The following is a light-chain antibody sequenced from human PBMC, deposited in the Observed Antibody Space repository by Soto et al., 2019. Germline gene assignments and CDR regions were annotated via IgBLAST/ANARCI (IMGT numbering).Light chain of an antibody. CDR1: GSNLGRNY. J-gene: IGLJ1*01. CDR2: DNV. Sequence: QAVLTQPPSVSATPGQKVTISYSGSGSNLGRNYVSWYQQLPGTAPKLLIYDNVYRFSGIPDRFSASKSGTSATLGITGLRTWDEGDYYCRSWGNIVRADVFGTGTKVTV. V-gene: IGLV1-51*01. CDR3: RSWGNIVRADV.